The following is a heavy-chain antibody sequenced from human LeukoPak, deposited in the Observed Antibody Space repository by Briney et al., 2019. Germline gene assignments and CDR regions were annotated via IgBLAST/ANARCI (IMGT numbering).Heavy chain of an antibody. CDR2: ISAYNGNT. V-gene: IGHV1-18*01. J-gene: IGHJ4*02. Sequence: ASVKVSCKASGYTFTSYGISWVRQAPGQGLEWMGRISAYNGNTNYAQKLQGRVTMTTDTSTSTAYMELRSLRSDDTAVYYCARDLPYYYDSSGYYYGYYFDYWGQGTLVTVSS. CDR1: GYTFTSYG. CDR3: ARDLPYYYDSSGYYYGYYFDY. D-gene: IGHD3-22*01.